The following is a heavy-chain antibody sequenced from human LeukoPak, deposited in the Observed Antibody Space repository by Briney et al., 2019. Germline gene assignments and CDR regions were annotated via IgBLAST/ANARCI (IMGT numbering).Heavy chain of an antibody. CDR3: ANPFFGSGNFDY. D-gene: IGHD3-10*01. J-gene: IGHJ4*02. Sequence: GALRLSCSASGFTLSSYAMSWVRQAPGKGPEWVSAISGSGGSTYYADSVKGRFTISRDNSKNTLYLQMNSLRAEDTAVYYCANPFFGSGNFDYWGQGTLVTVSS. CDR1: GFTLSSYA. V-gene: IGHV3-23*01. CDR2: ISGSGGST.